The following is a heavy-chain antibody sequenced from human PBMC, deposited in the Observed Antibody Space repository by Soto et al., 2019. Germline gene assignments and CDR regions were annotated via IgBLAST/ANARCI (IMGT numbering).Heavy chain of an antibody. CDR3: ASSWGTTYYFYCMDV. CDR2: IIPIFGTA. Sequence: QVQLLQSGAEVKKPGSSVKVSCKASGGTFSRYAISWVRQAPGQGLEWMGGIIPIFGTANYAQKFQGRVTSTAYESTSPTYMEQSSLRSEDTAVNYCASSWGTTYYFYCMDVWGQGTTVTVSS. CDR1: GGTFSRYA. V-gene: IGHV1-69*01. J-gene: IGHJ6*02. D-gene: IGHD1-7*01.